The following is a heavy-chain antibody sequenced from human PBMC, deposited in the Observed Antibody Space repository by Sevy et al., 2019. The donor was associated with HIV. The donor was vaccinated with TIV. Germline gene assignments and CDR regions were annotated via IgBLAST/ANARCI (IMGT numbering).Heavy chain of an antibody. V-gene: IGHV1-69*13. J-gene: IGHJ4*02. Sequence: ASVKVSCKASGGTLSSYGISWVRRAPRQGLEWMGGIIPILGTVNYAQKFQGRVTITADESTKTAYMELSSRRSEDTAVYYCSRGGGNGWYYFDYWGQETLVTVSS. D-gene: IGHD6-19*01. CDR3: SRGGGNGWYYFDY. CDR1: GGTLSSYG. CDR2: IIPILGTV.